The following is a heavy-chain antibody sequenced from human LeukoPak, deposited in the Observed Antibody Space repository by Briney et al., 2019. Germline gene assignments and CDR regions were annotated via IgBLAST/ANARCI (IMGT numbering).Heavy chain of an antibody. CDR3: ARDAKLLDAFDI. Sequence: SQTLSLTCTVSGGSISSGGYYWSWIRQHPGKGLEWIGYIYYSGSTYYNPTLKSRVTISVDTSKNQFSLKLSSVTAADTAVYYCARDAKLLDAFDIWGQGTMVTVSS. CDR2: IYYSGST. J-gene: IGHJ3*02. V-gene: IGHV4-31*03. D-gene: IGHD2-15*01. CDR1: GGSISSGGYY.